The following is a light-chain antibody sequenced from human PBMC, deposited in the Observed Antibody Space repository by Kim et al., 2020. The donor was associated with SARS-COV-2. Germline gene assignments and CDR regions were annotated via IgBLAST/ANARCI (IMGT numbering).Light chain of an antibody. J-gene: IGKJ1*01. Sequence: EIVLTQSPATLSVSPGERVTLSCRASQSVSINLAWYQQKPGQAPRLLIFRASSRATGVPARFSGSGSGTDFTLTISSLQSEDFAVYYCLQYDHWPRTFGQGAKVEIK. CDR3: LQYDHWPRT. CDR2: RAS. V-gene: IGKV3-15*01. CDR1: QSVSIN.